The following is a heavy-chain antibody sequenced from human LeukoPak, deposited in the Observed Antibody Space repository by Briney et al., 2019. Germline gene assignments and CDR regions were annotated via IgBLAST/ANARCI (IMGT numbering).Heavy chain of an antibody. CDR2: IYYSGST. CDR3: ARGVAAAGTPPFDY. CDR1: GGSISSYY. J-gene: IGHJ4*02. V-gene: IGHV4-59*08. Sequence: ASETLSLTCTVSGGSISSYYWSWIRQPPGKGLEWIGYIYYSGSTNYNPSLKSRVTISVDTSKNQFSLKLSSVTAADTAVYYCARGVAAAGTPPFDYWGQGTLVTVSS. D-gene: IGHD6-13*01.